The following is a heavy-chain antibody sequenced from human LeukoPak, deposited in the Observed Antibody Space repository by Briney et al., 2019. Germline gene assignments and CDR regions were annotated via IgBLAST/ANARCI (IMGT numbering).Heavy chain of an antibody. V-gene: IGHV3-11*03. CDR1: EFTFSNYA. D-gene: IGHD3-22*01. Sequence: PGGSLRLSCAASEFTFSNYAMNWMRQAPGKGLEWISYISSSGYTMYADSVKGRFTISRDNAKNSLYLQMNSLRAEDTAVYYCQGYYESRGYWGRGTLVTVSS. CDR2: ISSSGYTM. J-gene: IGHJ4*02. CDR3: QGYYESRGY.